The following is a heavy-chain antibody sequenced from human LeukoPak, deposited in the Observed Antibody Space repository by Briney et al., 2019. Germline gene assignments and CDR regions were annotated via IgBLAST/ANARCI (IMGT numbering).Heavy chain of an antibody. J-gene: IGHJ1*01. CDR1: GGSISSGDYY. CDR2: IYYSGST. CDR3: ARGPFWSGFEYFQH. V-gene: IGHV4-30-4*08. Sequence: PSQTLSLTCTVSGGSISSGDYYWSWIRQPPGKGLEWIGYIYYSGSTYYNPSLKSRVTISVVTSKNQFSLKLSSVTAADTAVYYCARGPFWSGFEYFQHWGQGTLVTVSS. D-gene: IGHD3-3*01.